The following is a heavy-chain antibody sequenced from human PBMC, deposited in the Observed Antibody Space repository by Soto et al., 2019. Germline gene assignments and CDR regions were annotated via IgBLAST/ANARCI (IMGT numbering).Heavy chain of an antibody. V-gene: IGHV4-34*01. Sequence: PSETLSLTCAVYGGSFSGYYWSWIRQPPGKGLEWIGEFNHSGSTNYNPSLKSRVTISVDTSKNQFSLRLTSVTAADTAVYYCARLLDRSSWAPGPYRGQGTLVTVSS. J-gene: IGHJ4*02. CDR3: ARLLDRSSWAPGPY. CDR1: GGSFSGYY. CDR2: FNHSGST. D-gene: IGHD6-13*01.